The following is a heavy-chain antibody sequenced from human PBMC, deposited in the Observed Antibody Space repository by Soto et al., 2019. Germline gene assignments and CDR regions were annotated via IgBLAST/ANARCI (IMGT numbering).Heavy chain of an antibody. V-gene: IGHV3-30-3*01. Sequence: QVQLVESGGGVVQPGRSLRLSCAASGFTFSSYAMHWVRQAPGKGLEWVAVISYDGSNKYYADSVKGRFTISRDNSKNTLYLQMNSLRDEDTAVYYCARNRDGSYGPLGYYCYGMDVWGQGTTVTVSS. D-gene: IGHD1-26*01. CDR2: ISYDGSNK. CDR3: ARNRDGSYGPLGYYCYGMDV. CDR1: GFTFSSYA. J-gene: IGHJ6*02.